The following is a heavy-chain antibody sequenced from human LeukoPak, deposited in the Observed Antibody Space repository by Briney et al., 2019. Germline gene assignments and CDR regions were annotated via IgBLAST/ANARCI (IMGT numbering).Heavy chain of an antibody. D-gene: IGHD3-10*01. CDR3: AKSMVRGVRGFDC. V-gene: IGHV3-33*06. J-gene: IGHJ4*02. CDR1: GFTFSSYG. CDR2: IWYDGSNK. Sequence: GRSLRLSCAASGFTFSSYGMHWVRQAPGKGLEWVAVIWYDGSNKYYADSVKGRFTISRDNSKNTLYLQMNSLRAEDTAVYYCAKSMVRGVRGFDCWGQGTLVTVSS.